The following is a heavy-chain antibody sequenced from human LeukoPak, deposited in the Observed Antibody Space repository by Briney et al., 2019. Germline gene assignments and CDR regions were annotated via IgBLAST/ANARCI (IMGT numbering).Heavy chain of an antibody. CDR1: GGSISSGGYY. CDR2: IYHSGST. J-gene: IGHJ3*02. CDR3: ARDSLYSYGEDAFDI. Sequence: PSETLSLTCTVSGGSISSGGYYWSWIRQPPGKGLEWIGYIYHSGSTYYNPSLKSRVTISVDRSKNQFSLKLSSVTAADTAVYYCARDSLYSYGEDAFDIWGQGTMVTVSS. V-gene: IGHV4-30-2*01. D-gene: IGHD5-18*01.